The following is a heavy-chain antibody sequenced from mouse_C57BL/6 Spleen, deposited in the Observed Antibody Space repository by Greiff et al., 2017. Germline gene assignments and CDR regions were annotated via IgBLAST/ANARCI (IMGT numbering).Heavy chain of an antibody. V-gene: IGHV2-2*01. D-gene: IGHD2-1*01. CDR3: ARNNGNYYYYAMDY. Sequence: VHLVESGPGLVQPSQSLSITCTVSGFSLTSYGVHWVRQSPGKGLEWLGVIWSGGSTDYNAAFISRLSISKDNSKSQVFFKMNSLQADDTAIYYCARNNGNYYYYAMDYWGQGTSVTVSS. CDR2: IWSGGST. J-gene: IGHJ4*01. CDR1: GFSLTSYG.